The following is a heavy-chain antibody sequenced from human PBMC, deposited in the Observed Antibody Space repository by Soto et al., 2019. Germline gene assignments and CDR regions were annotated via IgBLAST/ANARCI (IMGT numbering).Heavy chain of an antibody. CDR3: ASDTAMYYCARRSSQGPFGEIIDY. D-gene: IGHD3-10*01. CDR2: LYYSGTT. CDR1: GGSISSYY. J-gene: IGHJ4*02. V-gene: IGHV4-59*08. Sequence: SETLSLTCTVSGGSISSYYWRSIRQPPGQGLEWLGYLYYSGTTKYNPSLKSRVSISVDTTNNQFSLKLTSVTAYLQWSSLKASDTAMYYCARRSSQGPFGEIIDYWGQGTLVTVSS.